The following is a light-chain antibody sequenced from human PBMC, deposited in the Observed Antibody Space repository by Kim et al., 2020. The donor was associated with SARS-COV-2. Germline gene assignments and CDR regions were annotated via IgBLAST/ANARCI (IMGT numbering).Light chain of an antibody. CDR2: KAS. CDR3: QQYRSYPYT. Sequence: GDRVTITCRASRIVDGYLAWYQQKPGRAPKLLIFKASTLKSAFPSRFSGSGSGTKFTLSASSLQPDDFGTYYCQQYRSYPYTFGQGTKVDIK. J-gene: IGKJ1*01. CDR1: RIVDGY. V-gene: IGKV1-5*03.